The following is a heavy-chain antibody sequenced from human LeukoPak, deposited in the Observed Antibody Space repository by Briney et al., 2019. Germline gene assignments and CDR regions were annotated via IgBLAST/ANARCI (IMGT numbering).Heavy chain of an antibody. CDR1: GYTFTSYY. V-gene: IGHV1-46*01. CDR2: INPSGGST. CDR3: ARDPSSGGIAARFDY. J-gene: IGHJ4*02. Sequence: GASVKVSCKASGYTFTSYYMHWVRQAPGQGLEWMGIINPSGGSTSYAQKFQGRVTITRDTSTSTVYMELSSLRSEDTAVYYCARDPSSGGIAARFDYWGQGTLVTVSS. D-gene: IGHD6-6*01.